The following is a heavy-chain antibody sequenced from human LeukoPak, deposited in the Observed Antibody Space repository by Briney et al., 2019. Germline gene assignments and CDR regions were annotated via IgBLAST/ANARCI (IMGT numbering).Heavy chain of an antibody. D-gene: IGHD3-22*01. V-gene: IGHV3-21*01. CDR1: GFTFSTYT. Sequence: PGGSLRLSCAASGFTFSTYTRNWVRQAPGKGLEWVSFISISSSYIYYADSVKGRFTISRDNAKNSLYLQMNSLRAEDTAVYYCSSDITMTAFDIWGQGTMVTVSS. J-gene: IGHJ3*02. CDR3: SSDITMTAFDI. CDR2: ISISSSYI.